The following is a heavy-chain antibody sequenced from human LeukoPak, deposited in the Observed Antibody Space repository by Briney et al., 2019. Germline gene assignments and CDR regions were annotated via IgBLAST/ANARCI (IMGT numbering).Heavy chain of an antibody. V-gene: IGHV1-69*05. Sequence: SVKVSCKASGGTFSSYAISWVRQAPGQGLEWMGGIIPIFGTANYAQKSQGRVTITTDESTSTAYMELSSLRSEDTAVYYCARSITGTTWYNWFDPWGQGTLVTVSS. CDR1: GGTFSSYA. J-gene: IGHJ5*02. CDR3: ARSITGTTWYNWFDP. CDR2: IIPIFGTA. D-gene: IGHD1-7*01.